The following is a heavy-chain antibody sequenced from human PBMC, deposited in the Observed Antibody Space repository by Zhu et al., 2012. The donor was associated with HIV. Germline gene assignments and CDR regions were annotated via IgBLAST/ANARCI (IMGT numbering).Heavy chain of an antibody. CDR3: ARSWPNYGGNPPSYFDY. Sequence: QVQLQESGPGLVKPSETLSLTSTVSGDSVSSGSYYWSWIRQSPGKGLEWVGYIYYTGSANYNPSLKGRLTISVETSKNQFSLKLSSVTAADTAVYYCARSWPNYGGNPPSYFDYWGQGTLVTVSS. D-gene: IGHD4-23*01. CDR1: GDSVSSGSYY. CDR2: IYYTGSA. V-gene: IGHV4-61*01. J-gene: IGHJ4*02.